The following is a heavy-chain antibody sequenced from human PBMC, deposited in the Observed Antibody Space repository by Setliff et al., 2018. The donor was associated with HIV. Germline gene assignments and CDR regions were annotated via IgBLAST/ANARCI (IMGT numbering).Heavy chain of an antibody. CDR3: ARGQKMYLMITMLGGYYYYHMDV. CDR2: IISILEIT. CDR1: GGTSSTHA. V-gene: IGHV1-69*10. J-gene: IGHJ6*02. Sequence: SVKVSCKASGGTSSTHAMNWVRQAPGQGLEWIGQIISILEITDYAPKFQGRVTITADKSTSTAYMELSSLRSEDTAVYYCARGQKMYLMITMLGGYYYYHMDVWGQGTTVTVSS. D-gene: IGHD3-10*02.